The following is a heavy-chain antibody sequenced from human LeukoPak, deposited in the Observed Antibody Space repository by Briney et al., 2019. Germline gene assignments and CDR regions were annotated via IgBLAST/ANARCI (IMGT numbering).Heavy chain of an antibody. CDR3: ARDVRPGY. V-gene: IGHV3-7*04. CDR1: GFTFSSYW. Sequence: PGGSLRLSCAASGFTFSSYWMSWVRQAPGEGLEWVANIKQDGTEKYYMDSVKGRFSISRGNAKNSLYLQMNALRAEDTAVYYCARDVRPGYWGQGTLVTVST. D-gene: IGHD6-6*01. CDR2: IKQDGTEK. J-gene: IGHJ4*02.